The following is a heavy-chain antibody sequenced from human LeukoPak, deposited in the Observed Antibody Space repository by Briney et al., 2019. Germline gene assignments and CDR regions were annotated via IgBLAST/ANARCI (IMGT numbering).Heavy chain of an antibody. CDR2: IYHSGST. CDR3: ARDSIWNDAGFDY. D-gene: IGHD1-1*01. CDR1: GGSIRNYNYY. Sequence: SETLSLTCSVSGGSIRNYNYYWAWIRQPPGKGLEWIGSIYHSGSTSYNPSLKSRVTISVDTSKNQFSLKLSSVTAADTAVYYCARDSIWNDAGFDYWGQGTLVTVSS. V-gene: IGHV4-39*07. J-gene: IGHJ4*02.